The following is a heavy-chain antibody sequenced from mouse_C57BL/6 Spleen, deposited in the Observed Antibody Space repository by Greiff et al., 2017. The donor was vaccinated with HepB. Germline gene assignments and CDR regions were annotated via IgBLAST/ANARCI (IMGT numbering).Heavy chain of an antibody. D-gene: IGHD4-1*02. CDR1: GFTFSDYG. CDR2: ISSGSSTI. Sequence: EVKLMESGGGLVKPGGSLKLSCAASGFTFSDYGMHWVRQAPEKGLEWVAYISSGSSTIYYADTVKGRFTISRDNAKNTLFLQMTSLRSEDTAMYYCARPSTGTGDWYFDVWGTGTTVTVSS. CDR3: ARPSTGTGDWYFDV. J-gene: IGHJ1*03. V-gene: IGHV5-17*01.